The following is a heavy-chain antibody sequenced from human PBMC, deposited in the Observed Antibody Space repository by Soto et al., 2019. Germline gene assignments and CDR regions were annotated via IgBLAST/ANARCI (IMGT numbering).Heavy chain of an antibody. D-gene: IGHD3-10*01. CDR3: VRNWRYYGGDYYYGLNA. CDR1: GFSLNTGGVG. J-gene: IGHJ6*02. Sequence: ITLKESGPTLVKPTQTLTLTCTFSGFSLNTGGVGVGWVRQPRGKAMEWLALIYWDDDERYRPSLRSRLNITRDTVNNQVVLTMTNMGPEDTATYYCVRNWRYYGGDYYYGLNAWGQGPTVTVSS. V-gene: IGHV2-5*02. CDR2: IYWDDDE.